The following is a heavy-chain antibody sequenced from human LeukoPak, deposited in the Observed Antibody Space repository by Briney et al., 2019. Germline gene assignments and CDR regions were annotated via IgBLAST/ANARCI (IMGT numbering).Heavy chain of an antibody. Sequence: GGSLRLSCAASGFTFDDYAMHWVRQAPGKGLEWVSGISWNSGSIGYADSVKGRFTISRDNAKNSLYLQMNSLRPEDMALYYCVKSIYYDSIGPFDYWGQGTLVTVSS. J-gene: IGHJ4*02. CDR1: GFTFDDYA. V-gene: IGHV3-9*03. D-gene: IGHD3-22*01. CDR3: VKSIYYDSIGPFDY. CDR2: ISWNSGSI.